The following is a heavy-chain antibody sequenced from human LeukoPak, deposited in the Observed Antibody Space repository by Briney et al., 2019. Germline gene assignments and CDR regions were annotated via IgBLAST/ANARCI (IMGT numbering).Heavy chain of an antibody. J-gene: IGHJ4*02. CDR2: ISYDGSNK. D-gene: IGHD2-15*01. CDR1: GFTFSSHG. CDR3: AKVKFYSGHYFDY. V-gene: IGHV3-30*18. Sequence: GRSLRLSCAASGFTFSSHGMHWVRQAPGRGLGWVAVISYDGSNKYYADSVKGRFTISRDNSKNTLYLQMNSLRAEDTAVYYCAKVKFYSGHYFDYWGQGTLVTVSS.